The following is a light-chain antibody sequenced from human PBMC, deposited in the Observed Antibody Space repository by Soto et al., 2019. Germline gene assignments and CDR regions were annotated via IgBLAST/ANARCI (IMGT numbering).Light chain of an antibody. CDR2: AAS. Sequence: DIQMTQSPPSLSASVGDRVTITCRASQSVFTSLNWYQQKPGKAPKLLIYAASSLRSGVPSRFSGSGSGTDFTLTISSLQPEDFATYFCQQSHSIPYSFGQGTKLEIK. CDR1: QSVFTS. CDR3: QQSHSIPYS. J-gene: IGKJ2*03. V-gene: IGKV1-39*01.